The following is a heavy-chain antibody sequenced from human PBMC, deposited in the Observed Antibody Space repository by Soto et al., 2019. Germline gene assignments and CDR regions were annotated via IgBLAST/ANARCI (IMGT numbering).Heavy chain of an antibody. Sequence: VQLVESGGGVVQPGRSLRLSCAASGFAFDNYAMHWVRQAPGKGLEGVALTSRDGGKRYYTDSVKGRFTISRDNSHNTLKWQINSLRTEDTAVYYCAREAESAVGAAYYHFYGMDVWGQGTTVTVSS. CDR1: GFAFDNYA. J-gene: IGHJ6*02. CDR2: TSRDGGKR. CDR3: AREAESAVGAAYYHFYGMDV. V-gene: IGHV3-30-3*01. D-gene: IGHD1-26*01.